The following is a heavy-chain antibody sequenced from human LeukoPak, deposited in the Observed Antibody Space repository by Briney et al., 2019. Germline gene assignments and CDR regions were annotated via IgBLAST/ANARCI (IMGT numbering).Heavy chain of an antibody. CDR1: GFTLSSFP. J-gene: IGHJ4*02. CDR3: AKEAVRKFDFDC. V-gene: IGHV3-23*01. CDR2: LSAGGGGS. D-gene: IGHD1-14*01. Sequence: GGSLRLSCAASGFTLSSFPMSWVRQAPGKGLEWVSSLSAGGGGSYYADSVKGRFTISGDNSKNTLYLQMDSLRAEDTAVYYCAKEAVRKFDFDCWGQGARVTVSS.